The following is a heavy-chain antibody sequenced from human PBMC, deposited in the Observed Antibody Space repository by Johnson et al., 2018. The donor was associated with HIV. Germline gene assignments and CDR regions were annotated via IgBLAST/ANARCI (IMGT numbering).Heavy chain of an antibody. Sequence: VQLVESGGTLAKPAWSPRLSCAASGMTFSDLWMNWVRQAPGKGLEWVGRIRSKTAGGTIEYAAPVKGRFTIPRDDSKDTLYLQMNSLKIEDTAVYYCSTDHPTAPLFVMNAFDIWGQGTMVTVSS. CDR3: STDHPTAPLFVMNAFDI. CDR2: IRSKTAGGTI. V-gene: IGHV3-15*02. CDR1: GMTFSDLW. D-gene: IGHD3-16*02. J-gene: IGHJ3*02.